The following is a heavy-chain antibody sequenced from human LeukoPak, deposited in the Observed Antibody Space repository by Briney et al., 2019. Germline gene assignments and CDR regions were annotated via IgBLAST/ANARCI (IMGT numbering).Heavy chain of an antibody. Sequence: GGSLRLSCAASGFTFDDYGMSWVRQAPGKGLEWVSGINWNGGSTGYADSVKGRFTISRDNAKNSLYLQMSSLRPEDTAVYYCATCTHWVAGDVWGQGTTVTVSS. J-gene: IGHJ6*02. CDR3: ATCTHWVAGDV. CDR1: GFTFDDYG. D-gene: IGHD2-8*01. V-gene: IGHV3-20*04. CDR2: INWNGGST.